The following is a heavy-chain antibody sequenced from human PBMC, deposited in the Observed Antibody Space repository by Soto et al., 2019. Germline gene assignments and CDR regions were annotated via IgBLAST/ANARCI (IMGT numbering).Heavy chain of an antibody. V-gene: IGHV1-46*01. J-gene: IGHJ3*02. CDR1: GYTFTSYY. CDR2: INPSGGST. Sequence: ASVKVSCKASGYTFTSYYMHWVRRAPGQGLEWMGIINPSGGSTSYAQKFQGRVTMTRDTSTSTVYMELSSLRSEDTAVYYCARLQTYYYDRDAFDIWGQGTMVTVSS. D-gene: IGHD3-10*02. CDR3: ARLQTYYYDRDAFDI.